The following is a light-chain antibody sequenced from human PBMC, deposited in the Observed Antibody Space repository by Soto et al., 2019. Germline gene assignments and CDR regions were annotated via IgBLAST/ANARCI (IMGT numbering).Light chain of an antibody. CDR1: QNIDNK. J-gene: IGKJ1*01. Sequence: EIVVTQSPATLSVSPGERATLSCRASQNIDNKLVWYQQKPGQVPRLLIYDASTRATGIPARFSGSGSGTEFTLNNSSLQSEDFAFYYCQQFHYWWTVGQGTKVDIK. V-gene: IGKV3-15*01. CDR2: DAS. CDR3: QQFHYWWT.